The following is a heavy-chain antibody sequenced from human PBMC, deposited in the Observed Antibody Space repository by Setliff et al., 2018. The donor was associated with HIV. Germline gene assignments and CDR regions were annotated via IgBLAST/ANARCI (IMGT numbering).Heavy chain of an antibody. CDR1: VGTSNKYA. D-gene: IGHD3-10*01. V-gene: IGHV1-69*04. CDR2: FIPVLDIT. J-gene: IGHJ3*02. Sequence: SVKVSCKASVGTSNKYAIHWVRQAPGQGLEWMGQFIPVLDITNYAQKFQGRVTITADASSSTMYMELSGLRSGDTAVYYCAGPRGDEAFDIWGQGTMVTVSS. CDR3: AGPRGDEAFDI.